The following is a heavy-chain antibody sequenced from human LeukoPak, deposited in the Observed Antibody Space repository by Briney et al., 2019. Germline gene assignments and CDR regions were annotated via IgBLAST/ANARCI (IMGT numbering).Heavy chain of an antibody. CDR1: GYSFTSYW. J-gene: IGHJ4*02. Sequence: GESLKVSCKGSGYSFTSYWIGWVRQMPGKGLEWMGIIYPGDSDTRYSPSFQGQVTISADKSISTAYLQWSSLEASDTAMYYCAIPLDRSGYDLDYWGQGTPVTVSS. V-gene: IGHV5-51*01. CDR2: IYPGDSDT. CDR3: AIPLDRSGYDLDY. D-gene: IGHD5-12*01.